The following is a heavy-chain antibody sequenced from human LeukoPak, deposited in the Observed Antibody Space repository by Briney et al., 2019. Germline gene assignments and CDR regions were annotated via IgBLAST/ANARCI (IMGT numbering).Heavy chain of an antibody. CDR2: ISGSGSST. D-gene: IGHD5-18*01. V-gene: IGHV3-23*01. J-gene: IGHJ4*02. CDR3: AKRGAYSPPY. Sequence: GGTLRLSCAASGFTFRRYGMSWVRQAPEKGLEWVSAISGSGSSTYYGDSVKGRFTISRDNSKNTLYLQMNSLRAEDTAVYYCAKRGAYSPPYWGQGTLVTVSS. CDR1: GFTFRRYG.